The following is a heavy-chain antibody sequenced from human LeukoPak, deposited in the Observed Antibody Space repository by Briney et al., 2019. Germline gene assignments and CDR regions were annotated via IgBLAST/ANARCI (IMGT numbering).Heavy chain of an antibody. CDR2: ISYDGSNK. J-gene: IGHJ4*02. D-gene: IGHD3-16*01. Sequence: GGSLRLSCSASGFTFGNYGMHWVRQAPGKGLEWVAVISYDGSNKYYADSVKGRFTISRDNSKNTLYLQMNSLRAEDTAVYYCTKGVLGGTQSVSAGLDSWGQGTLVTVSS. CDR3: TKGVLGGTQSVSAGLDS. V-gene: IGHV3-30*18. CDR1: GFTFGNYG.